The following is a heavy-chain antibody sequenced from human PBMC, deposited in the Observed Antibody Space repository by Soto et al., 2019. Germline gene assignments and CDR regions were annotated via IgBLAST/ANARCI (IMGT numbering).Heavy chain of an antibody. V-gene: IGHV4-59*01. D-gene: IGHD6-6*01. J-gene: IGHJ6*02. CDR1: GGSISSYY. CDR3: ARASGLRRSSSSSGYYYGMDV. CDR2: IYYSGST. Sequence: SETLSLTCTVSGGSISSYYWSWIRQPPGKGLEWIGYIYYSGSTNYNPSLKSRVTISVDTSKNQFSLKLSSVTAADTAVYYCARASGLRRSSSSSGYYYGMDVWGQGTTVTVS.